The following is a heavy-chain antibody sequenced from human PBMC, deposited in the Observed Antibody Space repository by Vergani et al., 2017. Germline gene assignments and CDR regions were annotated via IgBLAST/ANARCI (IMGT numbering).Heavy chain of an antibody. CDR3: ARHRGWGLVVVAATPWYYYYGMDV. Sequence: VQLVQSGAEVKKPGESLKISCKGSGYSFTSYWIGWVRQMPGKGLEWMGIIYPGDSDTSYSPSFQGQVTISADKSISTAYLQWSSLKASDPAMYYCARHRGWGLVVVAATPWYYYYGMDVWGQGTTVTVSS. V-gene: IGHV5-51*01. CDR2: IYPGDSDT. D-gene: IGHD2-15*01. CDR1: GYSFTSYW. J-gene: IGHJ6*02.